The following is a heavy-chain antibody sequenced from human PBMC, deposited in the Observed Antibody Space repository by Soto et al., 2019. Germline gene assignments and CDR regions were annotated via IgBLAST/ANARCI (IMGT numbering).Heavy chain of an antibody. V-gene: IGHV1-2*02. D-gene: IGHD3-3*01. Sequence: QLHLVQSGAVVKKPGASVTVSCSASGYPVTAYYMHWVRQAPGRGLEWMGGINPATGAAKYTQTFQGRVPMTRDTSTSTVFMELSGRTSEDTAVFYCARGGGVGVAGSAAFDMWGQGTLVTVSS. CDR3: ARGGGVGVAGSAAFDM. CDR2: INPATGAA. CDR1: GYPVTAYY. J-gene: IGHJ3*02.